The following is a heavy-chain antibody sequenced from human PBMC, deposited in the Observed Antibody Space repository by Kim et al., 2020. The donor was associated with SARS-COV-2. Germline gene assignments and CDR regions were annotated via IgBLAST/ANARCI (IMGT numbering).Heavy chain of an antibody. CDR3: ARGKKYCSSTSCYTGWFDP. CDR1: GGSISSYY. CDR2: IYYSGST. D-gene: IGHD2-2*02. J-gene: IGHJ5*02. V-gene: IGHV4-59*13. Sequence: SETLSLTCTVSGGSISSYYWSWIRQPPGKGLEWIGYIYYSGSTNYNPSLKSRVTISVDTSKNQFSLKLSSVTAADTAVYYCARGKKYCSSTSCYTGWFDPWGQGTLVTVSS.